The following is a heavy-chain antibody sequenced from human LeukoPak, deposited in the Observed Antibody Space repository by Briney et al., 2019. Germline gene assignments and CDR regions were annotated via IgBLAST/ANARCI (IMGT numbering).Heavy chain of an antibody. Sequence: SETLSLTCTVSGDSISSSSYYWGWIRQPPGKGLECIGTIYYTGSTYYNPSLKSRVTISVDTSKNQFSLKLSSVTAADTAVYFCARGLTPYSYGSGSYYVLNWFDPWGHGALVTVSS. V-gene: IGHV4-39*07. CDR2: IYYTGST. J-gene: IGHJ5*02. D-gene: IGHD3-10*01. CDR3: ARGLTPYSYGSGSYYVLNWFDP. CDR1: GDSISSSSYY.